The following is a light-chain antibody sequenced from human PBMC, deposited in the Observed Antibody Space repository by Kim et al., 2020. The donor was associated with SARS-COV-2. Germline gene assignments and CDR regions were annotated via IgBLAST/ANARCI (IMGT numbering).Light chain of an antibody. CDR1: QDISSS. Sequence: ASVGDRVTITCRASQDISSSFAWYQQKPGKAPNLLIYDASTVQSGVPSRCSGSGSGTEFALTISSLQPEDFATYYCQQLNYNPLTFGGGTKVDIK. J-gene: IGKJ4*01. CDR3: QQLNYNPLT. V-gene: IGKV1-9*01. CDR2: DAS.